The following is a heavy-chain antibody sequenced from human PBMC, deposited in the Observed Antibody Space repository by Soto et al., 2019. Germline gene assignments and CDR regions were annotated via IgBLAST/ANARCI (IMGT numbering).Heavy chain of an antibody. Sequence: PGGSLRLSCAASGFTFSIYWMHWVRQAPGKGLVWVSRINSDGSSATYADSVKGRFTISRDNANNTLYLQMNSLRAEDMAVYYCAREANSWYPDWGQGTLVTVSS. V-gene: IGHV3-74*01. CDR2: INSDGSSA. J-gene: IGHJ4*02. D-gene: IGHD6-13*01. CDR3: AREANSWYPD. CDR1: GFTFSIYW.